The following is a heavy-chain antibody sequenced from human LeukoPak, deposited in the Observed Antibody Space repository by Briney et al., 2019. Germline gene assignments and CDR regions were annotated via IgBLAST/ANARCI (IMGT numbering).Heavy chain of an antibody. V-gene: IGHV3-30*03. CDR1: GFTFSSYG. CDR2: ISYDGSNE. D-gene: IGHD2/OR15-2a*01. CDR3: ARDTYYYNSSTFYHYYYGMDV. Sequence: GGSLRLSCAASGFTFSSYGMHWVRQAPGRGLEWVAVISYDGSNEYYAHSVKGRFTISRDNSKNTLYLQMSSLRVEDTAVYYCARDTYYYNSSTFYHYYYGMDVWGQGTTVTVSS. J-gene: IGHJ6*02.